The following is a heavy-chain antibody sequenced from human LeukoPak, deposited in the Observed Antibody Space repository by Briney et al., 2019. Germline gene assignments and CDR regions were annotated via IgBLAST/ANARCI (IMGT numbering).Heavy chain of an antibody. Sequence: PSETLSLTCTVSGGSFSGYYWSWIRQPPGKGLEWIGEINHSGSTNYNPSLKSRVTISVDTSKNQFSLKLSSVTAADTAVYYCARIPSKRLRYYYYGMDVWGQGTTVTVSS. CDR1: GGSFSGYY. D-gene: IGHD5-18*01. CDR3: ARIPSKRLRYYYYGMDV. J-gene: IGHJ6*02. V-gene: IGHV4-34*01. CDR2: INHSGST.